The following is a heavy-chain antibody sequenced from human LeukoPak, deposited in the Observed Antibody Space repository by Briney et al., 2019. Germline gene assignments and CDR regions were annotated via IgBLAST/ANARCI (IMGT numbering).Heavy chain of an antibody. Sequence: PSETLSLTCSVSGGSISSGGYYWSWIRQPPGKGLEWIGYIYHSGSTYYNPSLKSRVTMSVERSQNQFSLKVSSVTVADTAVYYCARGNNWNLSFDYWGQGSLVTVSS. CDR1: GGSISSGGYY. D-gene: IGHD1-7*01. CDR3: ARGNNWNLSFDY. V-gene: IGHV4-30-2*01. CDR2: IYHSGST. J-gene: IGHJ4*02.